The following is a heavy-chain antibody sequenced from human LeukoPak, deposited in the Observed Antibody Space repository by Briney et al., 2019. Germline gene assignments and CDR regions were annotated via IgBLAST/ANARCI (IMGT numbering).Heavy chain of an antibody. V-gene: IGHV4-4*07. D-gene: IGHD2-2*02. CDR1: GGSISSYY. Sequence: PSETLSLTCTVSGGSISSYYWSWIRQPAGKGLEWIGRIYTSGSTNYNPSLKSRVTMSVDTSKNQFSLKLSSVTAADTAVYYCARVACSSTSCYKFIRWFDPWGQGTLVTVSS. J-gene: IGHJ5*02. CDR3: ARVACSSTSCYKFIRWFDP. CDR2: IYTSGST.